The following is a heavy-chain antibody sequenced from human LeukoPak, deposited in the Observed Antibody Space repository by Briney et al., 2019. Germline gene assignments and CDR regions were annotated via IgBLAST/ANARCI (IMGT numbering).Heavy chain of an antibody. V-gene: IGHV4-4*07. Sequence: SETLSLTCTVSGGSISSYYWSWIRQPAGKGLEWIGRIYTSGSTNYNPSLKSRVTMSVDTSKNQFSLKLSSVTAADTAVYYCARDQRITFGGVIVYDNWFDPWGQGTLVTVSS. CDR2: IYTSGST. J-gene: IGHJ5*02. CDR1: GGSISSYY. D-gene: IGHD3-16*02. CDR3: ARDQRITFGGVIVYDNWFDP.